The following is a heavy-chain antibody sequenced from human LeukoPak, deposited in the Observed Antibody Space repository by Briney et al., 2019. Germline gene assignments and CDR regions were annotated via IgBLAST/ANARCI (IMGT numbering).Heavy chain of an antibody. CDR3: ARDSRRITIFGVVEGPYDD. Sequence: GRSLRLSCAASGFTFSSYAMHWVRQAPGKGLEWVAVISYDGSNKYYADSVKGRFTISRDNSRNTLYLQMNSLRAEDTAVYYCARDSRRITIFGVVEGPYDDWGQGTLVTVSS. CDR1: GFTFSSYA. J-gene: IGHJ4*02. D-gene: IGHD3-3*01. CDR2: ISYDGSNK. V-gene: IGHV3-30*04.